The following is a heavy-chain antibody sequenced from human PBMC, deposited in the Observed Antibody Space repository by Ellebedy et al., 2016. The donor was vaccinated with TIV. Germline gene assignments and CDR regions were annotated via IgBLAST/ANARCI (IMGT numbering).Heavy chain of an antibody. CDR1: GFTFSSYA. CDR2: IWDDGTNK. D-gene: IGHD6-13*01. CDR3: ARGGHSTSQFAVGGDS. V-gene: IGHV3-33*08. J-gene: IGHJ4*02. Sequence: GESLKISCSASGFTFSSYAMHWVRQAPGKGLEWVAVIWDDGTNKYYADSVKGRFIIFRDNSKSTLPLQMNNLRAEDTALYHCARGGHSTSQFAVGGDSWGQGTLVTVSS.